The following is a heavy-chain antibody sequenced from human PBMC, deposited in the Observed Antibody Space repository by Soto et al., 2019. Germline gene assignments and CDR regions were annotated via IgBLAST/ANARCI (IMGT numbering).Heavy chain of an antibody. Sequence: SVKVSCKASGGTFSRNAISWVRQAPGQGLEWVGGIIPFFHAPNYAQKFQGRVTITADESTSIVFMEMSSLRFEDTAVYYCARSRAAAPPRVGMDVWGQGTTVTVSS. J-gene: IGHJ6*02. D-gene: IGHD6-13*01. V-gene: IGHV1-69*13. CDR1: GGTFSRNA. CDR3: ARSRAAAPPRVGMDV. CDR2: IIPFFHAP.